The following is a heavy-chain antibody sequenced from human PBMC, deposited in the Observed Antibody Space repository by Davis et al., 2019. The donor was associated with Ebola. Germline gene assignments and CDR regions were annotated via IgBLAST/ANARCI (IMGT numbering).Heavy chain of an antibody. J-gene: IGHJ3*02. Sequence: GESLKISCAASGFTFRRYAMSWVRRAPGRGLEWVSSMTYSGGRTWYADSVQGRFTVSRDYFKDTLYLQMNSLRVEDTAVYYCAREGDHYGSESHRGGFDIWGRGTMVAVSS. CDR3: AREGDHYGSESHRGGFDI. D-gene: IGHD3-10*01. V-gene: IGHV3-23*01. CDR1: GFTFRRYA. CDR2: MTYSGGRT.